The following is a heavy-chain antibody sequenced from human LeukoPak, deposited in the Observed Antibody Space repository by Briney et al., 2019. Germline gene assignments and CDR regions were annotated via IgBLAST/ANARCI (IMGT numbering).Heavy chain of an antibody. V-gene: IGHV4-39*07. Sequence: PSETLSLTCTVSGGSISSSSYYWGWIRQPPGKGLEWIGSIYYSGSTYYNPSLKSRVTISVDTSKNQFSLKLSSVTAADTAVYYCARLVCGSGSYYFDYWGQGTLVTVSS. CDR1: GGSISSSSYY. CDR2: IYYSGST. J-gene: IGHJ4*02. CDR3: ARLVCGSGSYYFDY. D-gene: IGHD3-10*01.